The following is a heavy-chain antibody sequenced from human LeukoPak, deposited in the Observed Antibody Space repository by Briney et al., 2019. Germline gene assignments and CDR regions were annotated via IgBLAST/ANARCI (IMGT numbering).Heavy chain of an antibody. V-gene: IGHV3-7*03. CDR3: VRALSSSSPY. CDR2: MREDGGQE. D-gene: IGHD6-6*01. Sequence: GGPLRLSCVASGLTLRNYGMNWVRQAPGTGLEWVAGMREDGGQEHYVDSVRGRFTISRDSAKNSLYLQMNSLRVEDTAVYYCVRALSSSSPYWGQGTLVTVSS. CDR1: GLTLRNYG. J-gene: IGHJ4*02.